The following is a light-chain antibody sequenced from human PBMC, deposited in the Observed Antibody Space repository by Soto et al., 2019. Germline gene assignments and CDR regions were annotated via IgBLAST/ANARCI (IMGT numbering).Light chain of an antibody. CDR3: QQYKSYPYS. CDR1: QSISSW. J-gene: IGKJ2*03. CDR2: DAS. V-gene: IGKV1-5*01. Sequence: DIQMTQSPSTLSASAGDRVTITCRASQSISSWLAWYQQKPGKAPKLLSYDASSLESGAPSRISGSGSGTEFTLTISSLQPDDFATYYCQQYKSYPYSFGQGTKLDIK.